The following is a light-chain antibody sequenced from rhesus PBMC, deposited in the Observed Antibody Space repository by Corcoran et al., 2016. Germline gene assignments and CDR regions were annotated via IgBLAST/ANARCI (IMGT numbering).Light chain of an antibody. Sequence: DIQMTQSPSSLSASVGDRVTIICRASQGISDYLRWYQQKPGKAPKRLIYAAYRLESGVPSRFSGGGSGTDFTLAISSRQPDDFAAYYCLQGYSIALTFGGGTKVEIK. CDR1: QGISDY. CDR2: AAY. CDR3: LQGYSIALT. V-gene: IGKV1-36*02. J-gene: IGKJ4*01.